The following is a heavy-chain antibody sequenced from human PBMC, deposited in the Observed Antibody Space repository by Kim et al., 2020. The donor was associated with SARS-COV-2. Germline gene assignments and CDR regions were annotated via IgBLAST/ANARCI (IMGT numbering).Heavy chain of an antibody. Sequence: GGSLRLSCAASGFTFGDYAMHWVRQAPGKGLEWVSGISWNSGSIGYADSVKGRFTISRDNAKNSLYLQMNSLRAEETALYYCAKAHGAAGTEEGYYFDYWGQGTLVTLSS. CDR3: AKAHGAAGTEEGYYFDY. CDR2: ISWNSGSI. CDR1: GFTFGDYA. V-gene: IGHV3-9*01. D-gene: IGHD1-1*01. J-gene: IGHJ4*02.